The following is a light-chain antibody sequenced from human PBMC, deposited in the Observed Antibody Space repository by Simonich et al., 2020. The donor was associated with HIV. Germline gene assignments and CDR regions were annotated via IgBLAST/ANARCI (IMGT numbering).Light chain of an antibody. Sequence: NFMLTQPHSVSESPGKTVTISCTRSSGSIASNYVQWYQQRPGRAPTTVLYEDNQRPSGFPDRFSGSIDSSSNSASLTISGLKTEDEADYYCQSYDSSSHWVFGGGTKLTVL. CDR2: EDN. V-gene: IGLV6-57*03. CDR1: SGSIASNY. CDR3: QSYDSSSHWV. J-gene: IGLJ3*02.